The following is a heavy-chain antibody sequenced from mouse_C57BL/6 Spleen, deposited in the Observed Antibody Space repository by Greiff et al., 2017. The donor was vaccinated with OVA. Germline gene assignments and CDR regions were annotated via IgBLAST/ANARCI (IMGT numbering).Heavy chain of an antibody. D-gene: IGHD2-3*01. J-gene: IGHJ2*01. CDR2: INPSTGGT. V-gene: IGHV1-42*01. CDR1: GYSFTGYY. Sequence: VQLKESGPELVKPGASVKISCKASGYSFTGYYMNWVKQSPEKSLEWIGEINPSTGGTTYNQKFKAKATLTVDKSSSPAYMQLKSLTSEDSAVYYCARSDGYYVRSDYWGQGTTLTVSS. CDR3: ARSDGYYVRSDY.